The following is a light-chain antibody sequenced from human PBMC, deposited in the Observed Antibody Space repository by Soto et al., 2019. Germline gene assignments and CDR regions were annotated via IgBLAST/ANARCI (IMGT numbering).Light chain of an antibody. CDR1: SSNIGAGYD. J-gene: IGLJ1*01. Sequence: QSVLTQPPSVSGAPGQRVTISCTGSSSNIGAGYDVHWYQHLPGTAPKLLISDNNNRPSGVPDRFSGSKSGNSDSLAITGLRAYDEDDDYIQSYDSSLSGYVFGTGTKLTVL. CDR2: DNN. V-gene: IGLV1-40*01. CDR3: QSYDSSLSGYV.